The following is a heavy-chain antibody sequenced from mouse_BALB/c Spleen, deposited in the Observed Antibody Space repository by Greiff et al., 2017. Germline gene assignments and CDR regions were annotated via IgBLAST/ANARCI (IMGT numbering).Heavy chain of an antibody. J-gene: IGHJ3*01. CDR3: AREGDGYSS. CDR2: INPSNGGT. V-gene: IGHV1-53*01. CDR1: GYTFTSYY. D-gene: IGHD2-3*01. Sequence: QVQLQQSGAELVKPGASVKLSCKASGYTFTSYYMYWVKQRPGQGLEWIGEINPSNGGTNFNEKFKSKATLTSDKSSSTAYMELSSLTSEDSAVYYCAREGDGYSSWGQGTLVTVSA.